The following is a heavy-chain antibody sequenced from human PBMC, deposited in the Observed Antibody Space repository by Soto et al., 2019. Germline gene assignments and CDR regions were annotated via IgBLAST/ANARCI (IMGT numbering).Heavy chain of an antibody. J-gene: IGHJ6*02. Sequence: ASVKVSCKASGYTFTGYYMHWVRQAPGQGLEWMGWINPNSGGTNYAQKFQGWVTTTRDTSISTAYMELSRLRSDDTAVYYCAREGLYCTNGVCPDPYYYYYGMDVWGQGTTVTVSS. CDR3: AREGLYCTNGVCPDPYYYYYGMDV. CDR1: GYTFTGYY. D-gene: IGHD2-8*01. V-gene: IGHV1-2*04. CDR2: INPNSGGT.